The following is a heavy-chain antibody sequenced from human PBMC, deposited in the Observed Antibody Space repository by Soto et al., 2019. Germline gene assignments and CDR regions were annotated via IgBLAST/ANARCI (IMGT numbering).Heavy chain of an antibody. V-gene: IGHV4-59*01. CDR3: ARDATLRH. J-gene: IGHJ4*01. CDR2: IYYTGNT. Sequence: SETLSLTCVVSGDSTDCFYWNWIRQPPGKGLEWIGNIYYTGNTNYNPSLKSRVSISIDTSKNQFSLQLNSATAADTAIYYCARDATLRHWGHGTLVTVSS. D-gene: IGHD2-15*01. CDR1: GDSTDCFY.